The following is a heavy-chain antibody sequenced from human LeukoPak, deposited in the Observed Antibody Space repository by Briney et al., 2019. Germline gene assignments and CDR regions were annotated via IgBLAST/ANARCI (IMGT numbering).Heavy chain of an antibody. Sequence: TGGSLRLSCAASGFTFSNAWMSWVRQAPGKGLEWVGRIKSKTEGGTTDYPAPVKGRFTISRDDSKNTLYLQMNSLKTEDTAVYYCTTDSGRLVVTWGQGTLVTVSS. V-gene: IGHV3-15*01. CDR2: IKSKTEGGTT. CDR1: GFTFSNAW. J-gene: IGHJ4*02. D-gene: IGHD3-22*01. CDR3: TTDSGRLVVT.